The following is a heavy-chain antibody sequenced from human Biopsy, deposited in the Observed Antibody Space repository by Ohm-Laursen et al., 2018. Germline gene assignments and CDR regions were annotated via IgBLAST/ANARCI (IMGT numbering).Heavy chain of an antibody. D-gene: IGHD3-22*01. CDR3: ARDYDTSGYYYVS. CDR1: GGSISNNNYY. Sequence: SDTLSLTCTVSGGSISNNNYYWGWIRQPPGKGLEWIGSIFYRGSTHYKPSLKSRVNISVDTSKNQFSRKLNSVPAADTAVYYCARDYDTSGYYYVSWGQGTLVTVSS. V-gene: IGHV4-39*01. CDR2: IFYRGST. J-gene: IGHJ5*02.